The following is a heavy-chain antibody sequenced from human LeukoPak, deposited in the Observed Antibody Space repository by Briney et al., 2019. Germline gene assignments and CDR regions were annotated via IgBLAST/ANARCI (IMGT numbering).Heavy chain of an antibody. V-gene: IGHV3-30*19. Sequence: GSLRLSCAASGFTFSSYGMHWVRQAPGKGLEWVAVISSDGNSKNFALSVKGRFAISRDNSKNTLFLQMNNLRSEDTALYYCVSPTADYPFLYYFDSWGQGTLVTVSS. CDR1: GFTFSSYG. D-gene: IGHD5-12*01. J-gene: IGHJ4*02. CDR2: ISSDGNSK. CDR3: VSPTADYPFLYYFDS.